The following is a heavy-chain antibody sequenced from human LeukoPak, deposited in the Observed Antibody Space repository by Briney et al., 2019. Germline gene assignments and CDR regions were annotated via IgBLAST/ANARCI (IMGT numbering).Heavy chain of an antibody. CDR3: AREAYCSSTSCSTTAFDI. CDR1: GGSISSHY. J-gene: IGHJ3*02. V-gene: IGHV4-59*11. D-gene: IGHD2-2*01. CDR2: IYYSGST. Sequence: SETLSLTCTVSGGSISSHYWSWIRQPPGKGLEWIGYIYYSGSTNYNPSLKSRVTISVDTSKNQFSLRLSSVTAADTAVYYCAREAYCSSTSCSTTAFDIWGQGTMVTVSS.